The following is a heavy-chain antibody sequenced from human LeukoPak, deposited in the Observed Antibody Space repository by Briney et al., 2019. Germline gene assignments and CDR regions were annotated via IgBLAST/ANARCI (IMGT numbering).Heavy chain of an antibody. CDR1: GGSINSYY. CDR2: ISYIGST. CDR3: ARTKLYCSGGSCYSSLDY. J-gene: IGHJ4*02. V-gene: IGHV4-59*01. Sequence: SETLSLTCTVSGGSINSYYWSWIRQPPGKGLEWIAYISYIGSTIYNPSLKSRGTISVDTSKNQFSLKLTSVTAADTAVYYSARTKLYCSGGSCYSSLDYWGQGTLVTVSS. D-gene: IGHD2-15*01.